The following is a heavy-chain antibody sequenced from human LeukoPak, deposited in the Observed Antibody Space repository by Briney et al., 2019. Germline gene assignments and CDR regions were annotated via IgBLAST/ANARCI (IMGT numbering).Heavy chain of an antibody. CDR2: INHSGST. CDR3: ASLYYDSSGPPGMDV. D-gene: IGHD3-22*01. V-gene: IGHV4-34*01. J-gene: IGHJ6*02. CDR1: GGSFSGYC. Sequence: PSETLSLTCAVYGGSFSGYCWSWIRQPPGKGLEWIGEINHSGSTNYNPSLKSRVTISVDTSKNQFSLKLSSVTAADTAVYYCASLYYDSSGPPGMDVWGQGTTVTVSS.